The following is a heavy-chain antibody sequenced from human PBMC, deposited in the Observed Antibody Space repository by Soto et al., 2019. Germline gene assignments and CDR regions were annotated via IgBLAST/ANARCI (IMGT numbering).Heavy chain of an antibody. CDR2: ISSSGSTI. CDR1: GFTFSDYY. Sequence: PGGSLRLSCAASGFTFSDYYMSWIRQAPGKGLEWVSYISSSGSTIYYADSVKGRFTISRDNAKNSLYLQMNSLRAEDTAVYYCARVSPEVGGVLWVHYYYMDFWGKGTTVTVSS. J-gene: IGHJ6*03. D-gene: IGHD3-16*01. V-gene: IGHV3-11*01. CDR3: ARVSPEVGGVLWVHYYYMDF.